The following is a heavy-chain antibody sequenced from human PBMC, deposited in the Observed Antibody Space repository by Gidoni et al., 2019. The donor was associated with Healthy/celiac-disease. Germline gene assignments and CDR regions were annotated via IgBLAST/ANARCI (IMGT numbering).Heavy chain of an antibody. V-gene: IGHV3-33*01. J-gene: IGHJ1*01. CDR3: AREGEAVVTPYFQH. Sequence: QVQLVQSGGGVVQPGRSLRLSCAASGFTFRGYGMHWVRQAPGKGLAWVAVIWYDGSNKYYADSVKGRFTISRDNSKNTLYLQMNSLRAEDTAVYYCAREGEAVVTPYFQHWGQGTLVTVSS. D-gene: IGHD2-21*02. CDR2: IWYDGSNK. CDR1: GFTFRGYG.